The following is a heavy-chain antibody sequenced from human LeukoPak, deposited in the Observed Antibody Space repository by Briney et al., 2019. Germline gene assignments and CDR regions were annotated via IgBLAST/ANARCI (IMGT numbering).Heavy chain of an antibody. CDR1: GYSISSGYY. CDR3: ARRSETSCGYYFSYYFDY. Sequence: PSETLSLTCAVSGYSISSGYYWGWIRQPPGKGLEWIGSIYHSGSTYYNPSLKSRVTILVDTSKNQFSLKLSSVTAADTAVYYCARRSETSCGYYFSYYFDYWGQGTLVTVSS. V-gene: IGHV4-38-2*01. D-gene: IGHD3-22*01. CDR2: IYHSGST. J-gene: IGHJ4*02.